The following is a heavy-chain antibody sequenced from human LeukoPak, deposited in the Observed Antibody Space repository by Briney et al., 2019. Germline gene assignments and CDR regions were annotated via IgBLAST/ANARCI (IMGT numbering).Heavy chain of an antibody. V-gene: IGHV1-24*01. D-gene: IGHD3-22*01. J-gene: IGHJ4*02. Sequence: GASVKVSCKVSGHTLTELSMHWVRQAPGKGLEWMGGFDPEDGETIYAQKFQGRVTMTEDTSTDTAYMELSSLRSEDTAVYYCATARRITMIVEGYYFDYWGQGTLVTVSS. CDR3: ATARRITMIVEGYYFDY. CDR2: FDPEDGET. CDR1: GHTLTELS.